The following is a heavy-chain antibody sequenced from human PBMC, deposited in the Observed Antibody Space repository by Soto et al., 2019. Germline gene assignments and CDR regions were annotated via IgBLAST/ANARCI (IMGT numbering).Heavy chain of an antibody. CDR3: ARADYYGSGSYVFDF. Sequence: GGSLRLSCAASGFIFSSYWMHWVRQAPGKGLVWVSAMSGSGGSTYHADSVRGRFTISRDNSKTTLYLQLNSLRAEDTAVYYCARADYYGSGSYVFDFWGQGTLVTVSS. CDR2: MSGSGGST. J-gene: IGHJ4*02. CDR1: GFIFSSYW. V-gene: IGHV3-23*01. D-gene: IGHD3-10*01.